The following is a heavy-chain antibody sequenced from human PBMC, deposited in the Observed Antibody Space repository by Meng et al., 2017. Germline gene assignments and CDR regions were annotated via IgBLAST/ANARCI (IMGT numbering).Heavy chain of an antibody. CDR2: MNAGKVNT. J-gene: IGHJ4*02. D-gene: IGHD1-26*01. CDR1: GYTFISYV. V-gene: IGHV1-3*01. Sequence: QVKLVQSGAEVKKPGASVKVSCKASGYTFISYVMYWVRQAPGQCLEWMGWMNAGKVNTKYSQKFQNRVTFTRDTSATTAYMELSSLGSDDTAVYYCARDGWEPSDYWGQGTLVTVSS. CDR3: ARDGWEPSDY.